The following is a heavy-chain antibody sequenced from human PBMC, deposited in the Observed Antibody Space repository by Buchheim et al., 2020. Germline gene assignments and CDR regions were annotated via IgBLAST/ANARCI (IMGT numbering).Heavy chain of an antibody. CDR2: ISDDAITT. V-gene: IGHV3-11*01. D-gene: IGHD1-26*01. CDR3: ARARGLGPGGYFDL. CDR1: GFTFSDYY. Sequence: QVQLVESGGGLVKPRGSLRLSCAASGFTFSDYYMVWVRQAPGKGLEWVSYISDDAITTRYADSVMGRFTISRDNAKSSLFLQMNSLRPEDTAVYYCARARGLGPGGYFDLWGRG. J-gene: IGHJ2*01.